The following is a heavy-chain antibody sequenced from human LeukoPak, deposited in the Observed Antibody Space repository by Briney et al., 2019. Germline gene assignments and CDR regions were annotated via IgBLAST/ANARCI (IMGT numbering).Heavy chain of an antibody. D-gene: IGHD2-15*01. V-gene: IGHV3-9*01. J-gene: IGHJ4*02. Sequence: RSLRLSCAASGFTFDDYAMHWVRQAPGEGLEWVSGISWNSGSIGYADSVKGRFTISRDNAKNSLYLQMNSLRAEDTALYYCAKDGRWQLSADYFDYWGQGTLVTVSS. CDR1: GFTFDDYA. CDR2: ISWNSGSI. CDR3: AKDGRWQLSADYFDY.